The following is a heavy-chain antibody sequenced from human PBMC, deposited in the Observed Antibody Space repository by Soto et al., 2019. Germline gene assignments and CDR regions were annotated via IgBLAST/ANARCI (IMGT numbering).Heavy chain of an antibody. CDR3: ARQWGDFPDH. V-gene: IGHV3-73*02. CDR1: GFTFSDSP. CDR2: IRDKANTYAT. D-gene: IGHD3-16*01. Sequence: EVQLVESGGGLVRPGGSLKLPCAASGFTFSDSPIHWVRQASGRGLEWVGRIRDKANTYATAYAASVKGRFTFSRDDSKNTAYLQMNNLKTEDTAVYYCARQWGDFPDHWGQGALVTVSS. J-gene: IGHJ5*02.